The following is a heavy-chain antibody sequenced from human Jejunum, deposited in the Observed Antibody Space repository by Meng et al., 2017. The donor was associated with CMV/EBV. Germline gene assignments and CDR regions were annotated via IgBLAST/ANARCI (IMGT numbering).Heavy chain of an antibody. Sequence: GFTISSYGMQWVRQAPGKGLEWVAFIRYDGSDKFYADSVKGRFTISRDNSKNTVSLQMNSLRFDDTAIYYCAKDEQWFGQSYPDYWGQGTAVTVSS. V-gene: IGHV3-30*02. CDR3: AKDEQWFGQSYPDY. J-gene: IGHJ4*02. D-gene: IGHD3-10*01. CDR2: IRYDGSDK. CDR1: GFTISSYG.